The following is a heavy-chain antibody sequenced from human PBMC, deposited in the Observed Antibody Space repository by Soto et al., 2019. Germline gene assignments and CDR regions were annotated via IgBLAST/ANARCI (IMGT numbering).Heavy chain of an antibody. J-gene: IGHJ4*02. CDR2: INHSGST. V-gene: IGHV4-34*01. Sequence: QVQLQQWGAGLLKPSETLSLTCAVYGGSFSGYYWSWIRQPPGKGLEWIGEINHSGSTNYNPSLKSRVTISAETSKTQFSLKLSTVTAADTAVYYCARGWGRIFDYWGQGTLVTVSS. CDR3: ARGWGRIFDY. CDR1: GGSFSGYY. D-gene: IGHD7-27*01.